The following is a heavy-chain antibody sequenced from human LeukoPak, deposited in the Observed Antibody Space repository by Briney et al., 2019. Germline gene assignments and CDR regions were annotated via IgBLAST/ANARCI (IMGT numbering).Heavy chain of an antibody. D-gene: IGHD3-22*01. CDR1: GGSFSGYY. CDR2: INHSGST. V-gene: IGHV4-34*01. Sequence: NPSETLSLTCAVYGGSFSGYYWSWIRQPPGKGLEWIGEINHSGSTYYNPSLKSRVTISVDTSKNQFSLKLSSVTAADTAVYYCARANYYDSSGYSYWGQGTLVTVSS. CDR3: ARANYYDSSGYSY. J-gene: IGHJ4*02.